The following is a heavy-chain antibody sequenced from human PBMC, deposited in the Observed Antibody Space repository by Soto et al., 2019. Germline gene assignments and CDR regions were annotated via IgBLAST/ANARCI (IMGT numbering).Heavy chain of an antibody. CDR2: VSSDGTNQ. CDR3: ARDRAKSECVPRRAHSAH. V-gene: IGHV3-30-3*01. Sequence: TGGSVRLSCVTSGFTFSSYALHWVRQAPGKGLDWVAAVSSDGTNQYYTDSVKGRFTISRDFSKKTLFLKMTALRPEDTAVYYCARDRAKSECVPRRAHSAHWGPGALHTVSS. J-gene: IGHJ4*02. CDR1: GFTFSSYA. D-gene: IGHD3-3*01.